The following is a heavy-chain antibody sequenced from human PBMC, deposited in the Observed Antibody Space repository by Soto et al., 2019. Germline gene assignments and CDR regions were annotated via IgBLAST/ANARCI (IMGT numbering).Heavy chain of an antibody. J-gene: IGHJ4*02. CDR1: GFNFDDYS. CDR2: INWDGSNT. CDR3: AIVSTQHRWKYDLDS. Sequence: GGSLRLSCAACGFNFDDYSLHWVRQAPGKGLEWVSLINWDGSNTFYADSVKGRFTISRDNTRNSVYLEMNSLRTEDPALSLCAIVSTQHRWKYDLDSWCQGTLLTVSS. V-gene: IGHV3-43*01. D-gene: IGHD1-7*01.